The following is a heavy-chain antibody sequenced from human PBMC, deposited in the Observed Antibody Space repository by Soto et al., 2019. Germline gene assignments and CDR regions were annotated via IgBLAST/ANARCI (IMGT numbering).Heavy chain of an antibody. Sequence: ASVKVSCKASGYTFTSYGISWVRQAPGQGLEWMGWISIYNGKTNYARKFQGRVTMTTDTSTSTVYMELRSLRSDDTAVYYCARDLEQSLVRNDYWGQGTMVTVSS. D-gene: IGHD2-21*01. CDR3: ARDLEQSLVRNDY. CDR2: ISIYNGKT. J-gene: IGHJ4*02. CDR1: GYTFTSYG. V-gene: IGHV1-18*04.